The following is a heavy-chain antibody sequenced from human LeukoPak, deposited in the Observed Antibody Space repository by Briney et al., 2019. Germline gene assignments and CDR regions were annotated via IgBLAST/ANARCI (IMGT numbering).Heavy chain of an antibody. CDR2: IYYSGST. D-gene: IGHD1-1*01. CDR1: GGSISSSSYY. V-gene: IGHV4-39*01. CDR3: ARRVPTLFGSNWFDP. J-gene: IGHJ5*02. Sequence: PSETLSLTCTVSGGSISSSSYYWGWIRQPPGKGLEWIGSIYYSGSTYYNPSLKSRVTISVDTSKNLFSLKLSSVTAADTAVYYCARRVPTLFGSNWFDPWGQGTLVTVSS.